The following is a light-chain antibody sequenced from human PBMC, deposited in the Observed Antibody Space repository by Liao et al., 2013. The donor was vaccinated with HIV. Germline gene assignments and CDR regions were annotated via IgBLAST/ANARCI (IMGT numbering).Light chain of an antibody. J-gene: IGLJ3*02. Sequence: SYVLTQPPSVSVAPGKTARITCGGNNIGSKSVHWYQQKPGQAPVLVIYYDSDRPSGIPERFSGSNSGNTATLTISRVEAGDEADYYCQVWDSSSDQLVFGGGTKVAV. CDR2: YDS. CDR1: NIGSKS. CDR3: QVWDSSSDQLV. V-gene: IGLV3-21*04.